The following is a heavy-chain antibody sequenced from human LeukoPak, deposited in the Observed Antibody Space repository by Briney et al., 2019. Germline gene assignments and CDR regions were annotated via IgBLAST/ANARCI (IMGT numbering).Heavy chain of an antibody. CDR2: IYRNGDT. J-gene: IGHJ4*02. D-gene: IGHD6-13*01. V-gene: IGHV4-38-2*01. CDR3: ARVRHAAANDF. Sequence: SETLSLTCAVSGVSLSSNYFWGWFRQPPGKGLEWIATIYRNGDTYYNPSLRSRVIISLDMSTNHFSLRVTSVTAADTAVYFCARVRHAAANDFWGRGILVTVSS. CDR1: GVSLSSNYF.